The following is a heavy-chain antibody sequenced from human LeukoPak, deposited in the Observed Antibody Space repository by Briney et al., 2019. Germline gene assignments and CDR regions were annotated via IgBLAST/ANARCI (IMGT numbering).Heavy chain of an antibody. CDR3: ARTAPIAVAGTVYDAFDI. CDR1: GGTFSSYA. V-gene: IGHV1-69*13. D-gene: IGHD6-19*01. J-gene: IGHJ3*02. Sequence: SVKVSCKASGGTFSSYAISWVRQAPGQGLEWMGGIIPIFGTANYAQKFQGRVTITADESTSTAYMELSSPRSEDTAVYYCARTAPIAVAGTVYDAFDIWGQGTMVTVSS. CDR2: IIPIFGTA.